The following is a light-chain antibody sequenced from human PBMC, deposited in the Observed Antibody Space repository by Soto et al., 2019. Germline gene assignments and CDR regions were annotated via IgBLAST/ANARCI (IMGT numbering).Light chain of an antibody. V-gene: IGKV3-20*01. J-gene: IGKJ2*01. CDR3: QQYGSSPPKYT. CDR1: QSASSSY. CDR2: GAS. Sequence: ENVLTQSPGTLSLSPGERATLSCRASQSASSSYVTWYQQKPGQAPSLLIYGASSRATGIPDRFSGSGSGTDFTLTISRLEPEDFAVYYCQQYGSSPPKYTFGQGTKLEIK.